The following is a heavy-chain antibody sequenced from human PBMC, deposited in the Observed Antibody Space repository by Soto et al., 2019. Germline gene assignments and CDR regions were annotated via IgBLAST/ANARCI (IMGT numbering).Heavy chain of an antibody. D-gene: IGHD3-16*01. V-gene: IGHV4-39*02. CDR1: GGSISSSSYY. CDR2: IYYSGST. J-gene: IGHJ5*02. Sequence: SETLSLTCTVSGGSISSSSYYWGWIRQPPGKGLEWIGSIYYSGSTYYNPSLKSRVTISVDTSKNQFSLKLSSVTAADTAVYYCAREIMITFGGVTLYNWFDPWGQGTLVTVSS. CDR3: AREIMITFGGVTLYNWFDP.